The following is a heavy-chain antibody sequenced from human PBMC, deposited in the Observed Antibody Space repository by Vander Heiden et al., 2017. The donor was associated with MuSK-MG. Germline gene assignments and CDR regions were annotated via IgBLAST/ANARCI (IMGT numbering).Heavy chain of an antibody. CDR2: ITMSGSYT. J-gene: IGHJ5*02. Sequence: QVQLVESGGALVKPGGSLRLSCAASGFSSSDYYMSWIRQAPGKGLEWLSYITMSGSYTSYADSVKGRFTISRDNANNSLYLQMSSLRVEDTAVYYCARDNYGSGSHWFDPWGQGTLVTVSS. CDR1: GFSSSDYY. V-gene: IGHV3-11*05. D-gene: IGHD3-10*01. CDR3: ARDNYGSGSHWFDP.